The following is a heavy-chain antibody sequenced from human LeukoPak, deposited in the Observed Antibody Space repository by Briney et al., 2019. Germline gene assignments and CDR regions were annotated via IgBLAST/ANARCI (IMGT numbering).Heavy chain of an antibody. Sequence: SETLSLTCTVSGDSISSYYWNWIRQPPGKGLEWIGFGHYSGSTFYNPSLNSRVTFSVDTSKNQFSLKLSSVTAADTAVYYCARWGETSALRVHAFNIWGQGTMVTVSS. V-gene: IGHV4-59*01. CDR3: ARWGETSALRVHAFNI. J-gene: IGHJ3*02. CDR2: GHYSGST. D-gene: IGHD3-10*01. CDR1: GDSISSYY.